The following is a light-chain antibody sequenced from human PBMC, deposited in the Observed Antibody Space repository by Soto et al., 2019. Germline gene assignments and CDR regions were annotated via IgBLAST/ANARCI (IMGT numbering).Light chain of an antibody. Sequence: EIVMTQSPATLSVSPGERATLSCRASQSVSSNVAWYQQIPGQTPRLLIYGASTRATGIPVRFSGSGSGTEFTLTISSRQSEDFAVYYCHQYEDGPYTFGQGTKVEI. CDR2: GAS. V-gene: IGKV3-15*01. J-gene: IGKJ2*01. CDR1: QSVSSN. CDR3: HQYEDGPYT.